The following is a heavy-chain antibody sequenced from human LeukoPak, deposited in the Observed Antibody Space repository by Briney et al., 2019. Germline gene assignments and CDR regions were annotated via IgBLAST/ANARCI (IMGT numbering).Heavy chain of an antibody. V-gene: IGHV4-59*08. CDR2: IYYSGST. D-gene: IGHD3-16*01. CDR3: ARHLGGWFDP. Sequence: SETLSLTCTVSGGSISSYCWSWIRQPPGKGLEWIGYIYYSGSTNYNPSLKSRVTISVDTSKNQFSLKLSSVTAADTAVYYCARHLGGWFDPWGQGTLVTVSS. J-gene: IGHJ5*02. CDR1: GGSISSYC.